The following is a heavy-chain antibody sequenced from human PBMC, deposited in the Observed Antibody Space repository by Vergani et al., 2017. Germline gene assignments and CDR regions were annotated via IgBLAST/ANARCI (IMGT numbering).Heavy chain of an antibody. D-gene: IGHD5-18*01. CDR3: AIGYSYGDYCYYGMDV. CDR1: GGSFSGYY. CDR2: INHNGRT. V-gene: IGHV4-34*01. J-gene: IGHJ6*02. Sequence: QAQLQESGPGMVKPSETLSLTCAVYGGSFSGYYRSWIRLPPGKGLEWIGEINHNGRTNYNPALKSRVTISVDTSKNPYSLRLSSVTAADTAVYYCAIGYSYGDYCYYGMDVWGQGTTVTVSS.